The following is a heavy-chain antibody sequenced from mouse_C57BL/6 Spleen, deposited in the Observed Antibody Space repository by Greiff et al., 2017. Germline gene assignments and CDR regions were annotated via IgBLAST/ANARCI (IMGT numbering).Heavy chain of an antibody. V-gene: IGHV2-6*01. Sequence: VMLVESGPGLVAPSQSLSITCTVSGYSLTSYGVDWVRQSPGKGLEWLGVIWGVGSTNYNSALKYRLSISKDNSKSQVFLKMNSLQTEDTAMYYCAGEDDYGGFAYWAQGTLVTVSA. CDR3: AGEDDYGGFAY. J-gene: IGHJ3*01. CDR2: IWGVGST. CDR1: GYSLTSYG. D-gene: IGHD2-4*01.